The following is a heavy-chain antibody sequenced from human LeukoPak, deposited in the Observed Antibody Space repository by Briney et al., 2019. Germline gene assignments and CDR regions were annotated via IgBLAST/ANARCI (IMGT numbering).Heavy chain of an antibody. J-gene: IGHJ6*03. V-gene: IGHV3-21*01. CDR2: ISRSRVYI. CDR3: AGGIAVAGYYYYMDV. D-gene: IGHD6-19*01. Sequence: PGGSLRLSCAASGFTFSNYNMKWVRQAPGKGLEWVSSISRSRVYIYYADSVKGRFTISRDNAKNSLYLQMNSLRAEDTAVYYCAGGIAVAGYYYYMDVWGKGTTVTVSS. CDR1: GFTFSNYN.